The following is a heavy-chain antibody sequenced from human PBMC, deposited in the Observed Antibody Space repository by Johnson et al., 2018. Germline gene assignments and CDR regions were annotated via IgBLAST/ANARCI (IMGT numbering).Heavy chain of an antibody. Sequence: QVQLVQSGAEVKKPGSSVKVSCKASGGTFSSYAINGVRQAPGQGLEWMGGIIPIFGTANYAQKFQGRVTMTRDTSTSTVYMELSSLRSEDTAVYYCAENYYYDSSGFYFWYLGMDVWGQGTTVTVSS. CDR1: GGTFSSYA. V-gene: IGHV1-69*05. J-gene: IGHJ6*02. D-gene: IGHD3-22*01. CDR3: AENYYYDSSGFYFWYLGMDV. CDR2: IIPIFGTA.